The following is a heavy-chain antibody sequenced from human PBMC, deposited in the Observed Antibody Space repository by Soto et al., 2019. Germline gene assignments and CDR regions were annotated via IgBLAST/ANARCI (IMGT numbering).Heavy chain of an antibody. J-gene: IGHJ4*02. V-gene: IGHV5-51*01. CDR3: ARHEGTTWPGDY. Sequence: DVQLAQSGAEVKKPGESLKISCKGSGYSFTNYWIGWVRQMPGKGLEWMGIIYPGDSDTRYSPSFRGQVTISVDKSINTAYLQWSSLNASDTAMYYCARHEGTTWPGDYWGQGTLVTVSS. CDR2: IYPGDSDT. CDR1: GYSFTNYW.